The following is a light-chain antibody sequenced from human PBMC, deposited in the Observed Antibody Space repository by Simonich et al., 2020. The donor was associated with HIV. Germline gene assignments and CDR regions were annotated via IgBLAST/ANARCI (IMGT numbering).Light chain of an antibody. Sequence: EIVMTQSPATLSVSPGERATLSCRASQGVSSNLAWYQQKPGHAPRLLIYGASTRATGTPARFSCSGSGTEFTLSINSLQSGDFAVYYCQHYNNWPPWTFGQGTKVEIK. CDR1: QGVSSN. CDR3: QHYNNWPPWT. CDR2: GAS. J-gene: IGKJ1*01. V-gene: IGKV3-15*01.